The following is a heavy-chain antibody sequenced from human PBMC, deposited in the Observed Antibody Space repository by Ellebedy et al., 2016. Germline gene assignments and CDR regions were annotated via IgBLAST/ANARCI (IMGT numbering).Heavy chain of an antibody. V-gene: IGHV4-59*13. CDR1: GGSISSYY. Sequence: SETLSLTXTVSGGSISSYYWSWIRQPPGKGLEWIGYIYYSGSTNYNPSLKSRVTISVDTSKNQFSLKLSSVTAADTAVYYCARGVLVREYSSSSLAFDIWGQGTMVTVSS. J-gene: IGHJ3*02. CDR3: ARGVLVREYSSSSLAFDI. CDR2: IYYSGST. D-gene: IGHD6-6*01.